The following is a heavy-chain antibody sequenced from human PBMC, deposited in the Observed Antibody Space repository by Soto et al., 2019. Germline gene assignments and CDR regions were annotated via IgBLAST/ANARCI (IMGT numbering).Heavy chain of an antibody. CDR1: GGTFSSYT. Sequence: ASVKVSCKASGGTFSSYTISWVRQAPGQGPEWMGRIIPILGIANYAQKFQGRVTITADKSTSTAYMELSSLRSEDTAVYYCARELRLRYFDVAPVDYCGQGTLVTFS. J-gene: IGHJ4*02. D-gene: IGHD3-9*01. CDR3: ARELRLRYFDVAPVDY. CDR2: IIPILGIA. V-gene: IGHV1-69*04.